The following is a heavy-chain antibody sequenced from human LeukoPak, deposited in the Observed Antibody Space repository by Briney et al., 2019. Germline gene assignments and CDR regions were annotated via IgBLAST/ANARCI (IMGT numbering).Heavy chain of an antibody. J-gene: IGHJ4*02. CDR2: IYTSGST. V-gene: IGHV4-4*09. CDR3: ARHGPYSSSPSYFDY. Sequence: PSETLSLTCTVSGVSISSYYWSWIRQPPGKGLEWIGYIYTSGSTNYNPSLKSRVTISVDTSKNQFSLKLSSVTAADTAVYYCARHGPYSSSPSYFDYWGQGTLVTVSS. D-gene: IGHD6-6*01. CDR1: GVSISSYY.